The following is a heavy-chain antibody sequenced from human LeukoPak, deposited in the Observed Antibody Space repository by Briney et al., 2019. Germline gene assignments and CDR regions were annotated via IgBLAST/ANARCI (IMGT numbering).Heavy chain of an antibody. Sequence: GGSLRLSCAGYGFNFRAYTMNWVRQAPGQGLEWVSGIYGSGEGQTFYADSVRGRFTISRDDSRNLVFPHMDSLRVEDTALYYCAKDVKSDGVWDVDYWGRGTLVTVSS. CDR2: IYGSGEGQT. V-gene: IGHV3-23*01. CDR1: GFNFRAYT. D-gene: IGHD4-17*01. J-gene: IGHJ4*02. CDR3: AKDVKSDGVWDVDY.